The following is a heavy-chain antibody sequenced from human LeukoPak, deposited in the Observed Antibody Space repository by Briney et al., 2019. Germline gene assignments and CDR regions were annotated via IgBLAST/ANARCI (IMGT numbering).Heavy chain of an antibody. V-gene: IGHV3-33*01. D-gene: IGHD6-19*01. CDR3: ARDPGYSSGWDLDY. CDR1: GFSFSDYG. J-gene: IGHJ4*02. CDR2: IWYDGSKK. Sequence: GGSLRLSCAASGFSFSDYGMHWVRQAPGKGLEWVAVIWYDGSKKYYSDSVKGRFTISRDNSKNTLYLQMNNLRAEDTAVCYCARDPGYSSGWDLDYWGQGILVTVPS.